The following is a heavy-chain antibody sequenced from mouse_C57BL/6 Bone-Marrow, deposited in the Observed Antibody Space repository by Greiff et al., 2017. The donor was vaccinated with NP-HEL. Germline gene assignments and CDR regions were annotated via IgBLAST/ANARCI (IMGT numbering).Heavy chain of an antibody. D-gene: IGHD1-1*01. CDR3: ARSTTTVVATGDWYFDV. V-gene: IGHV15-2*01. J-gene: IGHJ1*03. CDR2: ILQSIGRT. CDR1: DSEVFPIAY. Sequence: VKLQESGSELRSPGSSVKLSCKDFDSEVFPIAYLSWVRQKPGHGFEWIGGILQSIGRTIYGEKFEDKETLDADTLSNTADLELNSLTSEDSAIYYCARSTTTVVATGDWYFDVWGTGTTVTVSS.